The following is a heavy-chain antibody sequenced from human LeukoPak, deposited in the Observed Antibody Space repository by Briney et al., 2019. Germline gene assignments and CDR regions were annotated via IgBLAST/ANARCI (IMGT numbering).Heavy chain of an antibody. CDR1: GYTFTGYY. Sequence: EASVKVSRKASGYTFTGYYIHWVRQAPGHGLEWMGWINPNSGGTNYAQKFQGRVTMPRDTSITTAYMELSGLRSDDTAIYYCARGKLAAPGRTGYNWFDPWGQGTLVTVSS. J-gene: IGHJ5*02. V-gene: IGHV1-2*02. CDR2: INPNSGGT. D-gene: IGHD6-13*01. CDR3: ARGKLAAPGRTGYNWFDP.